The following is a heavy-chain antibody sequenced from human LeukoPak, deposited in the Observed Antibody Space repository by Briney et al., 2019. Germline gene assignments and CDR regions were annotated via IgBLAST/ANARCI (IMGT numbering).Heavy chain of an antibody. D-gene: IGHD6-13*01. Sequence: ASVKVSCKASGYTFTSYDINWVRQATGQGLEWMGWMNPNSGNTGYAQKFQGRVTITRNTSISTAYMELSSLRSEDTAVYYCARRVAAAGTYYYYYMDVWGKGTTVTVSS. J-gene: IGHJ6*03. V-gene: IGHV1-8*03. CDR3: ARRVAAAGTYYYYYMDV. CDR1: GYTFTSYD. CDR2: MNPNSGNT.